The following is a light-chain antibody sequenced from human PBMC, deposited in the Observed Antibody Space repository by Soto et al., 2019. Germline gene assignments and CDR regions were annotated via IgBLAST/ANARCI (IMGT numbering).Light chain of an antibody. CDR2: SAS. CDR3: QQTYSALYT. CDR1: RSIDTF. Sequence: DIQMTQSPSSLTASVGDRVTLSCRASRSIDTFVNWYQQRPGKAPKLLISSASILQSGVPSRFSGSGSGTDFTLTINSLQPEDFATYYCQQTYSALYTFGQGTRLEIK. V-gene: IGKV1-39*01. J-gene: IGKJ5*01.